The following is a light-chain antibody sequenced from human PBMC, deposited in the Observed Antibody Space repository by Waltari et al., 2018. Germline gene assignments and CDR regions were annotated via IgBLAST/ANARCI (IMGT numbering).Light chain of an antibody. CDR3: QQYNSFPFT. Sequence: DIQMTQSPSSLSASVGDRVTITCQASQDISNYLNWYQQKPGKAPKVLIYKASTLETGVPSRFSGSGSGTEFTLTITSLQPDDFATYYCQQYNSFPFTFGQGTKLEVK. CDR2: KAS. V-gene: IGKV1-33*01. J-gene: IGKJ2*01. CDR1: QDISNY.